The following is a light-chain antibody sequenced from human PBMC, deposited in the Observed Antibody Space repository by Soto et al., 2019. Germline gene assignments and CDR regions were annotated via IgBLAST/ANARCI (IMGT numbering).Light chain of an antibody. CDR3: QHYDPLPIT. CDR1: QDITNY. CDR2: AAS. V-gene: IGKV1-33*01. Sequence: DIQMTQSPSSLSASVGDRVTITCQASQDITNYLNWYQQKPGKAPRLLLYAASSLETGVPSRFSGSGSGTDFSCTISRLQPEDIATYYCQHYDPLPITFGHGTRLEIK. J-gene: IGKJ5*01.